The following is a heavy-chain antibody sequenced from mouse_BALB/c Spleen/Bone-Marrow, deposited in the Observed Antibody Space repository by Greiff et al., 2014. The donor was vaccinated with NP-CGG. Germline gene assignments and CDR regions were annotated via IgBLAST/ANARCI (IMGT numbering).Heavy chain of an antibody. CDR2: ISYSGST. V-gene: IGHV3-8*02. CDR1: GDSTTSGY. J-gene: IGHJ2*01. Sequence: EVQLQQSGPSLVKPSQTLSLTCSVSGDSTTSGYWNWIRKFPGNKLEYMGYISYSGSTYYNPSLKSRISITRDTSKNHYYLQLNSVTAEDSATYYCATYDGYYFDYWGQDTTLTVSS. CDR3: ATYDGYYFDY. D-gene: IGHD1-2*01.